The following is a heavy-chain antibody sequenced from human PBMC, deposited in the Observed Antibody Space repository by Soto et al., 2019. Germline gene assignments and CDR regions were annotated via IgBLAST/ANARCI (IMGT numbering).Heavy chain of an antibody. Sequence: SVKVSCKASGFTFTSSAVQWVRQARGQRLEWIGWIVVGSGNTNYAQKFQERVTITRDMSTSTAYMELSSLRSDDTAVYYCAADPSLLGYCSSTSCYYYGMDVWGQ. J-gene: IGHJ6*02. D-gene: IGHD2-2*01. CDR1: GFTFTSSA. CDR2: IVVGSGNT. V-gene: IGHV1-58*01. CDR3: AADPSLLGYCSSTSCYYYGMDV.